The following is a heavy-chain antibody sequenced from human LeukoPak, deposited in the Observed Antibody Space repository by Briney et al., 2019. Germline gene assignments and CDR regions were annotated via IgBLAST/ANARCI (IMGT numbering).Heavy chain of an antibody. V-gene: IGHV3-30*04. CDR3: ARVGLLRWLTNGGYYYYYMDV. Sequence: SGGSLRLSCAASGFTFSSYAMHWARQAPGKGLEWVAVISYDGSNKYYADSVKGRFTISRDNSKNTLYLQMNSLRAEDTAAYYCARVGLLRWLTNGGYYYYYMDVWGKGTTVTVSS. CDR2: ISYDGSNK. D-gene: IGHD4-23*01. CDR1: GFTFSSYA. J-gene: IGHJ6*03.